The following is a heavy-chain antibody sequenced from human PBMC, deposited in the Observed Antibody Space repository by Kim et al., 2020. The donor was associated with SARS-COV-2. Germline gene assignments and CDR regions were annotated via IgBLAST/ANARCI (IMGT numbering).Heavy chain of an antibody. J-gene: IGHJ6*02. V-gene: IGHV3-33*01. CDR1: GFTFNNHG. Sequence: GGSLRLSCAASGFTFNNHGMNWVRQAPGKGLEWVAYVWHDGINKYYADSVKGRFTISRDNSKNTLYLQVNSLRAEDTAVYYCAREEGRSSGSRFFYYYGMDVWGQGTTVTVSS. D-gene: IGHD3-22*01. CDR3: AREEGRSSGSRFFYYYGMDV. CDR2: VWHDGINK.